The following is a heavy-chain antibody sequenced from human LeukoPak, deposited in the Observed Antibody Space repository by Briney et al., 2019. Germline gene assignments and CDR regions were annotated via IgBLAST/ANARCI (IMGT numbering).Heavy chain of an antibody. J-gene: IGHJ5*02. CDR1: GGSFSGYY. CDR2: IYYSGST. V-gene: IGHV4-59*01. D-gene: IGHD3-10*01. Sequence: PSETLSLTCAVYGGSFSGYYWSWIRQPPGKGLEWIGYIYYSGSTNYNPSLKSRVTISVDTSKNQFSLKLSSVTAADTAVYYCARVALRGVIITGWFDPWGQGTLVTVSS. CDR3: ARVALRGVIITGWFDP.